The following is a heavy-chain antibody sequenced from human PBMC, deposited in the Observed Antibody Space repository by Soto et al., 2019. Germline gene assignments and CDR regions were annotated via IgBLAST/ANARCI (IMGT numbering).Heavy chain of an antibody. V-gene: IGHV3-23*01. J-gene: IGHJ6*02. CDR2: ISGSGGST. CDR3: AKAELRYYYGMDV. Sequence: GGSLRLSCAASGFTFSSYAMSWVRQAPGKGLEWVSAISGSGGSTNYADSVKGRFTISRDNSKNTLYLQMNSLRAEDTAVYYCAKAELRYYYGMDVWGQGTTVTVSS. CDR1: GFTFSSYA.